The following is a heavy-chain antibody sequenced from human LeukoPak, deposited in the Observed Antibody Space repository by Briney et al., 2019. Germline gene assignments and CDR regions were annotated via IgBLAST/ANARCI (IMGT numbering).Heavy chain of an antibody. J-gene: IGHJ4*02. D-gene: IGHD3-22*01. V-gene: IGHV3-23*01. CDR1: GITFSTYA. CDR3: AKDYYDSSGYSLFDY. CDR2: ISGSGGST. Sequence: PGGSLRLSCAASGITFSTYAMSWVRQAPGKGLEWVSAISGSGGSTYYADSVKGRFTISRDNSKNTLYLQMNSLRAEDTAVYYCAKDYYDSSGYSLFDYWGQGTLVTVSS.